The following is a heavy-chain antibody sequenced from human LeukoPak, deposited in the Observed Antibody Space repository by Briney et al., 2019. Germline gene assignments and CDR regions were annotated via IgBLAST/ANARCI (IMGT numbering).Heavy chain of an antibody. CDR3: ARRDSGHFDY. V-gene: IGHV4-34*01. CDR2: INHSGST. J-gene: IGHJ4*02. D-gene: IGHD5-12*01. CDR1: GGSFSGYY. Sequence: PSETLSLTCAVYGGSFSGYYWSWIRQPPGRGLEWIGEINHSGSTSYSPSLKSRVTISVDTSKNQFSLKLSAVTAADTAVYCCARRDSGHFDYWGQGTLVTVSS.